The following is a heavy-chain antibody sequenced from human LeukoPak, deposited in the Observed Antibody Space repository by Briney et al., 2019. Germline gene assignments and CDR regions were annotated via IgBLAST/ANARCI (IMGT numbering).Heavy chain of an antibody. CDR1: GDSISPYC. D-gene: IGHD1-26*01. J-gene: IGHJ4*02. Sequence: SETLSLTCTVSGDSISPYCWSWIRQPPGKGLEWIGEINHSGSTNYNPSLKSRVTISVDTSKNQFSLKLSSVTAADTAVYYCARGPVGATWFDYWGQGTLVTVSS. V-gene: IGHV4-34*01. CDR2: INHSGST. CDR3: ARGPVGATWFDY.